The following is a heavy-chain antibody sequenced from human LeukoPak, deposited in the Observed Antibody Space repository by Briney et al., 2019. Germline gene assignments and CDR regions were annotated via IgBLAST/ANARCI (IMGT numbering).Heavy chain of an antibody. V-gene: IGHV4-30-2*01. D-gene: IGHD6-13*01. CDR1: GGPISNGGYS. CDR3: ARGDSRRGAWYFDL. Sequence: PSETLSLTCAVSGGPISNGGYSWSWIRQPPGKGLEWIGYIYDSGSAYYNPSLKSRVTISVDRSKNHFSLRLSSVTAADTAVYYCARGDSRRGAWYFDLWGRGTLVTVSS. J-gene: IGHJ2*01. CDR2: IYDSGSA.